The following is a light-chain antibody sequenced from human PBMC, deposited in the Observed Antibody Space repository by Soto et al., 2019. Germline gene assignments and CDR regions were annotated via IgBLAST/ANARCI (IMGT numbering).Light chain of an antibody. CDR3: HKRNNWPPRYT. V-gene: IGKV3-11*01. CDR1: QSVSTY. Sequence: EIVLTQSPATLSLSPGERATLSCRASQSVSTYLAWYQQKPGQAPRLLIYDASNRATGIPARFRGSGSGTDFTLSISSLEPEDAQVSYCHKRNNWPPRYTFGQGTKREIK. J-gene: IGKJ2*01. CDR2: DAS.